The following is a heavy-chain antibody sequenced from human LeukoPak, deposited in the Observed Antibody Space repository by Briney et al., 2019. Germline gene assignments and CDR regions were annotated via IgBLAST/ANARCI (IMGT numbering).Heavy chain of an antibody. Sequence: SVKVSCKAPGGTFSSYAISWVRQAPGQGLKWMGGIIPIFGTANYAQKFQGRVTITADESTSTAYMELSSLRSEDTAVYYCARDGRGYSGYAHFDYWGQGTLVTVSS. CDR1: GGTFSSYA. V-gene: IGHV1-69*13. D-gene: IGHD5-12*01. J-gene: IGHJ4*02. CDR2: IIPIFGTA. CDR3: ARDGRGYSGYAHFDY.